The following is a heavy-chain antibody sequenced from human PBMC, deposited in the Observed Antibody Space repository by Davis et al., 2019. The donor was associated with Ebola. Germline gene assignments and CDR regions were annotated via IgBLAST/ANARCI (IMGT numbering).Heavy chain of an antibody. CDR2: IYSLGGT. V-gene: IGHV4-30-4*02. CDR3: ARRDGSSGWYNYYGMDV. Sequence: MPSETLSLTCSVSGGSINNVDYYWTWIRQPPGKGLEWIGYIYSLGGTYYNPSLKSRVAMSIDMSKNQFSLKLSSVTAADTAVYYCARRDGSSGWYNYYGMDVWGQGTTVTVSS. J-gene: IGHJ6*02. D-gene: IGHD6-19*01. CDR1: GGSINNVDYY.